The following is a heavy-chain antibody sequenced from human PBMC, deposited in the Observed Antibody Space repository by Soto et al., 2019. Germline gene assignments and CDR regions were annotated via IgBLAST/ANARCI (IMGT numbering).Heavy chain of an antibody. CDR2: INSDGSST. V-gene: IGHV3-74*01. CDR1: GFTFSSYW. CDR3: VRTSLVVAAATREDY. D-gene: IGHD2-15*01. Sequence: EVQLVESGGGLVQPGGSLRLSCAASGFTFSSYWMHWVRQAPGKGLVWVSRINSDGSSTSYADCVQGRFTISRDKAKNTLYLQMHSLRAADTAVYYCVRTSLVVAAATREDYWGQGTLVTVSS. J-gene: IGHJ4*02.